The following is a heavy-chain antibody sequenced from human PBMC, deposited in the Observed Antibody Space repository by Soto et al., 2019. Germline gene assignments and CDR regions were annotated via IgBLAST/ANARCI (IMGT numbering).Heavy chain of an antibody. CDR3: ARFRRGGDIVVVCV. Sequence: GGSLRISCAASGFTFSSYGMHWVRQAPGKGLEWVAVIWYDGSNKYYADSVKGRFTISRDNSKNTLYLQMNSLRAEDTAVCCCARFRRGGDIVVVCVWDKGTTVTVSS. CDR1: GFTFSSYG. J-gene: IGHJ6*04. CDR2: IWYDGSNK. V-gene: IGHV3-33*01. D-gene: IGHD2-2*01.